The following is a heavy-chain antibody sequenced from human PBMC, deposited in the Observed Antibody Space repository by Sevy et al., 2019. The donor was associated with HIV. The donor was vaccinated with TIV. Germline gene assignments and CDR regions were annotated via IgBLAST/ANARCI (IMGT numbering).Heavy chain of an antibody. J-gene: IGHJ5*02. D-gene: IGHD2-15*01. CDR3: ARTDIVVVVAATPPGWFDP. V-gene: IGHV3-30-3*01. CDR1: GFTFSSYA. Sequence: GGYLRLSCAASGFTFSSYAMHWVRQAPGKGLEWVAVISYDGSNKYYADSVKGRFTISRDNSKNTLYLQMNSLRAEDTAVYYCARTDIVVVVAATPPGWFDPWGQGTLVTVSS. CDR2: ISYDGSNK.